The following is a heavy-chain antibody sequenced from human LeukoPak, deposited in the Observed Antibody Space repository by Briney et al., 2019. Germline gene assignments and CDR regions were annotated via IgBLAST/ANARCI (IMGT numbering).Heavy chain of an antibody. Sequence: GGSLRLSCAASGFTFSTYNMTWVRQAPGKGLEWVSSISSSSNYIYYADSVKGRFTISRDNAKNSLYPQMNSLRAEDTDVYYCARDVGASAPDAFDIWGQGTMVTVSS. J-gene: IGHJ3*02. CDR3: ARDVGASAPDAFDI. CDR2: ISSSSNYI. D-gene: IGHD1-26*01. V-gene: IGHV3-21*01. CDR1: GFTFSTYN.